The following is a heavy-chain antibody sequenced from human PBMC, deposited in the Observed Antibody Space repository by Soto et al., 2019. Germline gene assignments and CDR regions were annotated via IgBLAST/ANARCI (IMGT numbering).Heavy chain of an antibody. V-gene: IGHV3-33*01. CDR1: GFTFSSYV. D-gene: IGHD5-18*01. J-gene: IGHJ4*02. CDR3: ASDQGRGYSYGFDY. CDR2: IWYDGRHK. Sequence: QVQLVESGGGVVQPGRSLRLSCAASGFTFSSYVMHWVRQAPGKGLEWVAVIWYDGRHKYYADSVKGRFTISRDNSKNTLYLQMNSLRAEDTAVYYCASDQGRGYSYGFDYCGQGNLVTVSA.